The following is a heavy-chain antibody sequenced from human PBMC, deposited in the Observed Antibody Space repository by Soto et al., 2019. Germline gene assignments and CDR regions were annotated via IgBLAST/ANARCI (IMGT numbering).Heavy chain of an antibody. Sequence: TGGSLRLSCAASGFTFSSFGMRWVRQAPGKGLEWVAAISYVGTVEKYADSVMGRATVSRDNSKSTVYLQMNRLRGDDSAIYYCSKGRFGVVTNRPFKHWGQGNLVTVSS. D-gene: IGHD3-3*01. CDR3: SKGRFGVVTNRPFKH. CDR2: ISYVGTVE. CDR1: GFTFSSFG. V-gene: IGHV3-30*18. J-gene: IGHJ1*01.